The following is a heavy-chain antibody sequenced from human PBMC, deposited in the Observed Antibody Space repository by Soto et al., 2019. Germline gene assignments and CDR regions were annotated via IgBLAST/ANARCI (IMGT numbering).Heavy chain of an antibody. CDR3: ARQGSSFRPPRLNWFDP. CDR2: IYYTGIT. Sequence: PSEPLSLTCTVSGDSISRSPYYWGWIRQPPGKGLDWIGSIYYTGITYYNPSFESRITISADSSKNQFSLRLTSVNAADTAVYYCARQGSSFRPPRLNWFDPWGQGTLVTVSS. CDR1: GDSISRSPYY. V-gene: IGHV4-39*01. D-gene: IGHD6-6*01. J-gene: IGHJ5*02.